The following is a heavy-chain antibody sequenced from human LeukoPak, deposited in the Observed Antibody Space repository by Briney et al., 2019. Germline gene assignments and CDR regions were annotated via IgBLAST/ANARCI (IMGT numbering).Heavy chain of an antibody. Sequence: PGGSLRLSCAASGFTFSSYGMHWVRQAPGKGLEWVAVISYDGSNKYYADSAKGRFTSSRDNSKNTLYLQMNSLRAEDTAVYYCAKINRYSSSRGAFDIWGQGTMVTVSS. D-gene: IGHD6-13*01. CDR3: AKINRYSSSRGAFDI. J-gene: IGHJ3*02. V-gene: IGHV3-30*18. CDR2: ISYDGSNK. CDR1: GFTFSSYG.